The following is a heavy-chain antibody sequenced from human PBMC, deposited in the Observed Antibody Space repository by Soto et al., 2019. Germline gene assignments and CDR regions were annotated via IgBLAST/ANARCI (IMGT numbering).Heavy chain of an antibody. Sequence: PSQTLSLTCAISGDSVSSNSAAWNWIRQSPSRGLEWLGRTYYRSKWYNDYAVSVKSRITINPDTSKNQFSLRLNSVTPEDTAVYYCAREDSSGWYRPTYYYYYGMDVWGQGTTVTVSS. D-gene: IGHD6-19*01. CDR1: GDSVSSNSAA. CDR2: TYYRSKWYN. CDR3: AREDSSGWYRPTYYYYYGMDV. V-gene: IGHV6-1*01. J-gene: IGHJ6*02.